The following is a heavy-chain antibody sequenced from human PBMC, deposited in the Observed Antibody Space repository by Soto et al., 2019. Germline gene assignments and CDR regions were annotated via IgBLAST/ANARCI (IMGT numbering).Heavy chain of an antibody. CDR3: AREHYSDYVMEV. CDR2: IWYDGSSK. D-gene: IGHD3-16*01. CDR1: GFIFSSHG. V-gene: IGHV3-33*01. J-gene: IGHJ6*02. Sequence: GGSLRLSCAASGFIFSSHGMHWVRQAPGKGLEWVAVIWYDGSSKFYADSVKGRFTISRDNSKNTLYLQMNSLRAEDTAVYYCAREHYSDYVMEVWGQGTPVTVSS.